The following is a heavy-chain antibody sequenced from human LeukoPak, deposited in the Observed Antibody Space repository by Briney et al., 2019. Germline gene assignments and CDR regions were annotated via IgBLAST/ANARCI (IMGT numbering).Heavy chain of an antibody. CDR2: INPNTGAT. Sequence: ASVKVSCKASGYTFTGYYMFWVRQAPGQGLEWTGWINPNTGATKYAQNFQGRVTLTRDTSIRTTFMELSSLRSDDTAFYYRARDERFCNGDNHYPDLGYWGQGTLVTVSS. CDR3: ARDERFCNGDNHYPDLGY. D-gene: IGHD2-15*01. CDR1: GYTFTGYY. V-gene: IGHV1-2*02. J-gene: IGHJ4*02.